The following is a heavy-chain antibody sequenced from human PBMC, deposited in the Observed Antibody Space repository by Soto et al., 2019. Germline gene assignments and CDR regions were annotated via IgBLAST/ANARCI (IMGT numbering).Heavy chain of an antibody. CDR2: ISGSGGST. D-gene: IGHD3-9*01. V-gene: IGHV3-23*01. Sequence: EVQLLESGGGLVQPGGSLRLSCAASGLTFSNYGMSWVRQAPGKGLEWVSVISGSGGSTYYADSVKGRFTLSRDNSKNTVYLQMNSLRAEDTAVYYCAKDSPVGVPLLRDLHDWGQGTLVTVSS. J-gene: IGHJ1*01. CDR1: GLTFSNYG. CDR3: AKDSPVGVPLLRDLHD.